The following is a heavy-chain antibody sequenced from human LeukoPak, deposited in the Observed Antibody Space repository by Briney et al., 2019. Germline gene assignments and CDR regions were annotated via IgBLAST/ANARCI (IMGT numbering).Heavy chain of an antibody. CDR2: IYPGDSDT. CDR3: ARLRIATAYYYYYGMDV. Sequence: GESLKISCKGSGYSFTSYWIGWVRQMPGKGLEWMGIIYPGDSDTRYSPSFQGQVTISADKSISTAHLQWSSLKASDTAMYYCARLRIATAYYYYYGMDVWGQGTTVTVSS. V-gene: IGHV5-51*01. CDR1: GYSFTSYW. D-gene: IGHD2-15*01. J-gene: IGHJ6*02.